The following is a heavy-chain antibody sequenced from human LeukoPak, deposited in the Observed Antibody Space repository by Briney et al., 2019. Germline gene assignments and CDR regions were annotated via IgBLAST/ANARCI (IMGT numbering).Heavy chain of an antibody. J-gene: IGHJ4*02. Sequence: GGSLRLSCAASQFIFSDYWMIWVRQAPGKGLEWVANIDHDGSETNYVDSVKGRFTISRDNAKNSLYLQVNSLRAEDTAVYYCARAPPYCSSTSCYLYYFDYWGQGTLVTVSS. CDR3: ARAPPYCSSTSCYLYYFDY. CDR1: QFIFSDYW. D-gene: IGHD2-2*01. V-gene: IGHV3-7*03. CDR2: IDHDGSET.